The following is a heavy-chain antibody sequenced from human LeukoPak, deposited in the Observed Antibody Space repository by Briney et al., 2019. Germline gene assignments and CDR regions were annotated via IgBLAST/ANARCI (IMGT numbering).Heavy chain of an antibody. CDR3: ARVSRRGAANAFDI. CDR2: INHSGST. CDR1: GGSFSGYY. J-gene: IGHJ3*02. V-gene: IGHV4-34*01. Sequence: SETLSLTCAVYGGSFSGYYWSWLRQPPGKGLEWIGEINHSGSTNYNPSLKSRVTISVDTSKNQFSLKLSSVTAAGTAVYYCARVSRRGAANAFDIWGQGTMVTVSS. D-gene: IGHD3-16*01.